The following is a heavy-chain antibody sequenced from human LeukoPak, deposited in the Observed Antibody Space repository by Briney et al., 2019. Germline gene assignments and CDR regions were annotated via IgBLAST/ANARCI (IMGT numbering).Heavy chain of an antibody. V-gene: IGHV3-21*01. CDR3: ARDGHDYVDYFFDY. J-gene: IGHJ4*02. CDR2: ISSVSSHI. CDR1: GFTFSSYS. D-gene: IGHD4-17*01. Sequence: GGSLRLSCEASGFTFSSYSMSWVRQAPGKGLEWVALISSVSSHIYYADSVKGRFTISRDNTKNSLYLQMNSLRAEDTAVYYCARDGHDYVDYFFDYWGQGTLVTVSS.